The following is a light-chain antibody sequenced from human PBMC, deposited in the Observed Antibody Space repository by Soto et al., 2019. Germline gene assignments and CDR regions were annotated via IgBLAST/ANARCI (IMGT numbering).Light chain of an antibody. J-gene: IGLJ3*02. CDR3: QVWDSSTDHRV. Sequence: SYELTQAPSVSVAPGQTASITCGGNNIGSKSVYWYQQKPGQAPVLVVYDDSDRPSGIPERFSGSNSGNTATLTISKVEAGDEADFYCQVWDSSTDHRVFGGGTQLTVL. CDR1: NIGSKS. V-gene: IGLV3-21*02. CDR2: DDS.